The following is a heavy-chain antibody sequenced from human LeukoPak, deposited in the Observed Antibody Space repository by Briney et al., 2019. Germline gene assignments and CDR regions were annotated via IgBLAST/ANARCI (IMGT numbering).Heavy chain of an antibody. CDR3: ARATQQTFDY. CDR1: GFTFSSYE. CDR2: ISSSGSTI. V-gene: IGHV3-48*03. Sequence: QPGGSLRLSCAASGFTFSSYEMNWVRQAPGKGLEWVSYISSSGSTIYYADSVKGRFTISRDNAKNSLYLQMNSLRAEDTAVYYCARATQQTFDYWGQGTLVTVSS. J-gene: IGHJ4*02.